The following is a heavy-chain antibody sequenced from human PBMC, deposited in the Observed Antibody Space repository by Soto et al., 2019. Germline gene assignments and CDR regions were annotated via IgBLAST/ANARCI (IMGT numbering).Heavy chain of an antibody. CDR3: TSTSYDQENSGSYYEGAFDI. D-gene: IGHD1-26*01. J-gene: IGHJ3*02. CDR2: IRSKANSDAT. CDR1: GFTFSGSA. V-gene: IGHV3-73*01. Sequence: GGSLRLSCAASGFTFSGSAMHWVRQASGKGLEWVGRIRSKANSDATAYAASVKGRFTISRDDSKNTAYLQMNSLKTEDTAVYYCTSTSYDQENSGSYYEGAFDIWGQGTMVTVSS.